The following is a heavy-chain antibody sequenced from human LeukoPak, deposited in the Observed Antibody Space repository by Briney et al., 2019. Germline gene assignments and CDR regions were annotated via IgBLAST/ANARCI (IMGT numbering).Heavy chain of an antibody. CDR2: LYAGGAT. J-gene: IGHJ4*02. V-gene: IGHV3-53*01. CDR1: GFTVSSNY. D-gene: IGHD1-26*01. Sequence: PGGSLRLSCAASGFTVSSNYMSWVRQAPGKGLEWVSVLYAGGATYYADSVGGRFTISRDDSKNTLYLQMDSLRAEDTAVYYCARDSVGVPTDFDYWGQGTLVTVSS. CDR3: ARDSVGVPTDFDY.